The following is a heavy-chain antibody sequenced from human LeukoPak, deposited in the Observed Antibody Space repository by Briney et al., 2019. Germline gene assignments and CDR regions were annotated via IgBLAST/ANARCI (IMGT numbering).Heavy chain of an antibody. D-gene: IGHD3-3*01. CDR2: INSTSNDI. CDR1: GYSFSTYS. Sequence: GGSLRLSCEASGYSFSTYSMNWVRQAPGQGLEWVSSINSTSNDIIYAHSLKGRFTISRDNAKNSLYMQMNSLRAEDTAVYYCARVGYYDFWSGKNYMDVWGKGTTVTVSS. J-gene: IGHJ6*03. V-gene: IGHV3-21*06. CDR3: ARVGYYDFWSGKNYMDV.